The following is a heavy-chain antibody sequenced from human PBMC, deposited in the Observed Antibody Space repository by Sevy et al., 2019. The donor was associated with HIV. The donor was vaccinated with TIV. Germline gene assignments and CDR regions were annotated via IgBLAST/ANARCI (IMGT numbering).Heavy chain of an antibody. CDR3: ARDWGYCSSTSCYTDDDAFDI. J-gene: IGHJ3*02. D-gene: IGHD2-2*02. CDR1: GFTFSSYW. Sequence: GGSLRLSYAASGFTFSSYWMSWVRQAPGKGLEWVANIKQDGSEKYYVDSVKGRFTISRDNAKNSLYLQMNSLRAEDTAVYYCARDWGYCSSTSCYTDDDAFDIWGQGTMVTVSS. CDR2: IKQDGSEK. V-gene: IGHV3-7*01.